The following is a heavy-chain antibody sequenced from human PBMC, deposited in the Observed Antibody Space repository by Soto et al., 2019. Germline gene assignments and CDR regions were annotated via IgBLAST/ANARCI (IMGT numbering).Heavy chain of an antibody. Sequence: PSETLSLTCAVSGGSISSGGYSWSWIRQPPGKGLEWIGYIYHSGSTYYNPSLKSRVTISVDRSKDQFSLKLSSVTAADTAVYYCASERGYCSGGSCPSKSDYYYYYGMDVWGQGTTVTVSS. D-gene: IGHD2-15*01. CDR2: IYHSGST. V-gene: IGHV4-30-2*01. J-gene: IGHJ6*02. CDR1: GGSISSGGYS. CDR3: ASERGYCSGGSCPSKSDYYYYYGMDV.